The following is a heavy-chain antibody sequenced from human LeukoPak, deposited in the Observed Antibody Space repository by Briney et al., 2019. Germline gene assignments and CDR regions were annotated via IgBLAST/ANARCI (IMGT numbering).Heavy chain of an antibody. V-gene: IGHV6-1*01. CDR3: ARGGASPGRNAFDI. CDR2: TYYRSKWYN. J-gene: IGHJ3*02. CDR1: GDSVSSNSVS. D-gene: IGHD1-26*01. Sequence: SQTLSLTCAISGDSVSSNSVSWNWIRQSPSRGLEWLGRTYYRSKWYNDYAVSVKSRITIDPDTSKNQFSLQLNSVTPEDTAVYYCARGGASPGRNAFDIWGQGTMVIVSS.